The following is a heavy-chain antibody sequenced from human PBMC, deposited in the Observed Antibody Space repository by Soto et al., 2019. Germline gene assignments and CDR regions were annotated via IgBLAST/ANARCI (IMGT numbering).Heavy chain of an antibody. V-gene: IGHV3-23*01. CDR2: ISGSGSTT. J-gene: IGHJ4*02. CDR3: ANFFVGTGGSTGWPGSLDS. CDR1: GFTFSNYA. D-gene: IGHD3-16*01. Sequence: GGSLRLSCAASGFTFSNYAMSWVRQAPGKGLEWVSAISGSGSTTYSADSVRGRFTISGDNSKNTLYLQMNSLSPEDTAVYYYANFFVGTGGSTGWPGSLDSWGQGPLVPVPS.